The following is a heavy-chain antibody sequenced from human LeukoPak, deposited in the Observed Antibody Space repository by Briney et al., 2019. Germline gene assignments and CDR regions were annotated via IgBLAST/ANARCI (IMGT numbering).Heavy chain of an antibody. D-gene: IGHD3-9*01. V-gene: IGHV7-4-1*02. CDR2: INTNTGNP. CDR1: GYTFTSYA. CDR3: ARTYYDILTGYRPYYHYMDV. Sequence: ASVKVSCKASGYTFTSYAMNWVRQAPGQGLEWMGWINTNTGNPTYAQGFTGRFVFSLDTSVSTAYLQISSLKAEDTAVYYCARTYYDILTGYRPYYHYMDVWGKGTTVTVSS. J-gene: IGHJ6*03.